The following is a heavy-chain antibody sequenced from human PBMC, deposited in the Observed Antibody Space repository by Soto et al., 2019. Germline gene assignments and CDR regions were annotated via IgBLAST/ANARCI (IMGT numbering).Heavy chain of an antibody. Sequence: ASVKVSCKASGYTFTSYSISWVRQAPGQGLEWMGWISAYNGNTNYAQKLQGRLNMTTDTSTSIAYMELRSLRSDDTAIYYCAMVDVYVTPSPQDVWGQGTTDTVS. J-gene: IGHJ6*02. D-gene: IGHD3-16*01. CDR1: GYTFTSYS. CDR3: AMVDVYVTPSPQDV. V-gene: IGHV1-18*01. CDR2: ISAYNGNT.